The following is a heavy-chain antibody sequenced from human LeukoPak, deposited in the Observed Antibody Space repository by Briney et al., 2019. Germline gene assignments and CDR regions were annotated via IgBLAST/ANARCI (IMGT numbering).Heavy chain of an antibody. Sequence: KAGGSLRLSCAASGFTFSSYSMNWVRQAPGKGLEWVSSISSSSSYIYYAGSVKGRFTISRDNAKNSLYLQMNSLRAEDTAVYYCAYYDSSGYYYGGGYWGQRTLVTVSS. CDR1: GFTFSSYS. V-gene: IGHV3-21*01. CDR3: AYYDSSGYYYGGGY. J-gene: IGHJ4*02. CDR2: ISSSSSYI. D-gene: IGHD3-22*01.